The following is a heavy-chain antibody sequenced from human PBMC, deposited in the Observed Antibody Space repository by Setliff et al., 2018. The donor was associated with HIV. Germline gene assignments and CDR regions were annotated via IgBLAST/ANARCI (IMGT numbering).Heavy chain of an antibody. Sequence: PGGSLRLSCAASGFTFSNYAVHWVRQAPGKGLEWVAVASDDGKNIYYADSVKGRFTASRDNYRNTVFLQMNSLRMEDTAVFYCARDAGRWGSYYYFRYMDVWGKGTTVTVSS. CDR3: ARDAGRWGSYYYFRYMDV. D-gene: IGHD3-16*01. CDR1: GFTFSNYA. J-gene: IGHJ6*03. V-gene: IGHV3-30*03. CDR2: ASDDGKNI.